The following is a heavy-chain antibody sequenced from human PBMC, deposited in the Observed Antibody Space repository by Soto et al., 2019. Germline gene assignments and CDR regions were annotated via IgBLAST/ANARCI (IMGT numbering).Heavy chain of an antibody. V-gene: IGHV1-69*01. J-gene: IGHJ6*02. Sequence: QVQLVQSGAEVKKPGSSVKVSCKASGGTFSSYAISWVRQAPGQGLEWMGGIIPIFGTANYAQKFQGRVTITADESTSTAYMELSSLRSEDTAVYYCARLGIAAAGTGWEGYYYGIDVWGQGTTVPVSS. CDR1: GGTFSSYA. CDR2: IIPIFGTA. D-gene: IGHD6-13*01. CDR3: ARLGIAAAGTGWEGYYYGIDV.